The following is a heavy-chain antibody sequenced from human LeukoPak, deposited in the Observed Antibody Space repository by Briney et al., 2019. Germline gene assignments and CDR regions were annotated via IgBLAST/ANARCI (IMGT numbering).Heavy chain of an antibody. CDR2: INHSGST. D-gene: IGHD2-2*01. Sequence: KPSETLSLTCAVYGGSFSGYYWSWIRQPPGKGLEWIGEINHSGSTNYNPSLKSRVTISVDTSKNQFSLKLSSVTAADTAVYYCARLNYCSSTSCYLNYYYYYYMDVWGKGTTVTVSS. J-gene: IGHJ6*03. CDR1: GGSFSGYY. V-gene: IGHV4-34*01. CDR3: ARLNYCSSTSCYLNYYYYYYMDV.